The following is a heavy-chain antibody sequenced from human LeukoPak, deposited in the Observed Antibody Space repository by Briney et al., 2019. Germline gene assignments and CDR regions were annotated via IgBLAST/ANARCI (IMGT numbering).Heavy chain of an antibody. V-gene: IGHV4-59*01. CDR2: IYYSGST. D-gene: IGHD3-16*01. CDR1: GDSISGYY. Sequence: SETLSLTCTVSGDSISGYYWSWIRQPPGKGLEWIGYIYYSGSTNYNPFLKSRVIISVDTSKNQFSLKLSSVTAADTADYYCARDSLGGPFDYWGQGTLVTVSS. CDR3: ARDSLGGPFDY. J-gene: IGHJ4*02.